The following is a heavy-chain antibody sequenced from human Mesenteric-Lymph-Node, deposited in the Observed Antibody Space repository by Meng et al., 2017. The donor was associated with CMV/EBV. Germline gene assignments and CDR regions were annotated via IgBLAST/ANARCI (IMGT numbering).Heavy chain of an antibody. J-gene: IGHJ4*02. V-gene: IGHV3-74*01. CDR3: VRGPYYASGSYSADY. Sequence: SGFTFNGYWMHWVRQVPGKGLVWVSFINSDGSSTTYADSVKGRFTISRDNAKNTLFLQMNSLRAEDTAVYHCVRGPYYASGSYSADYWGQGTLVTVSS. D-gene: IGHD3-10*01. CDR1: GFTFNGYW. CDR2: INSDGSST.